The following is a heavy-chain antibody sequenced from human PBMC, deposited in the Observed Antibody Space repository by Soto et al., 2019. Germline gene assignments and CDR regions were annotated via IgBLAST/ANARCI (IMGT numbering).Heavy chain of an antibody. Sequence: QVQLVQSGAEVKKPGSSVKVSCKASGGTFSSYAISWVRQAPGQGLEWMGGIIPIFGTANYAQKFQGRVTTTADESTSTAYMELSSLRSEDTAVYYCARGVSGYSYGPYYYYGMDVWGQGTTVTVSS. CDR3: ARGVSGYSYGPYYYYGMDV. CDR2: IIPIFGTA. V-gene: IGHV1-69*01. CDR1: GGTFSSYA. J-gene: IGHJ6*02. D-gene: IGHD5-18*01.